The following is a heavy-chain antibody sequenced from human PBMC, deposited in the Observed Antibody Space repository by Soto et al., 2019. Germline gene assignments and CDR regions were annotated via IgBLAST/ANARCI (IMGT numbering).Heavy chain of an antibody. Sequence: GGSLRLSCIASGFTFSSYIMVWVRQAPGKGLEWISYIFVDSSTIYYADSVKGRFTVSRDNSQNSLFLLMNSLRDEDTAVYYCARDKDWAFDYWGQGTLVTVSS. D-gene: IGHD3-9*01. J-gene: IGHJ4*02. CDR1: GFTFSSYI. CDR3: ARDKDWAFDY. CDR2: IFVDSSTI. V-gene: IGHV3-48*02.